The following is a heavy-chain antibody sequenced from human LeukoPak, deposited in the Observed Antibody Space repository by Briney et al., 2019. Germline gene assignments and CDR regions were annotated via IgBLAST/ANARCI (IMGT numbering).Heavy chain of an antibody. CDR3: ARRANYYGSGGNWFDP. D-gene: IGHD3-10*01. J-gene: IGHJ5*02. CDR2: IYYSGST. V-gene: IGHV4-39*01. Sequence: SETLSLTCTVSGGSISSSSYYWGWIRQPPGTGLEWIGSIYYSGSTYYNPSLKSRVTISVDTSKNQFSLKLSSVTAADTAVYYCARRANYYGSGGNWFDPWGQGTLVTVSS. CDR1: GGSISSSSYY.